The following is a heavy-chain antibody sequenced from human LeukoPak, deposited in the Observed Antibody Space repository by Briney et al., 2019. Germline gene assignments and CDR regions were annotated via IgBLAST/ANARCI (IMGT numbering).Heavy chain of an antibody. CDR1: GFTFSSYW. CDR2: IASDGSST. V-gene: IGHV3-74*01. Sequence: GGSLRLSCAASGFTFSSYWMNWVRQAPGKGLVWVSRIASDGSSTTYADSVKGRFSISRDNAKDTLYLQMNSLRVEDTAVYYCARGRPHGNDYWGQGTLVTVSS. J-gene: IGHJ4*02. D-gene: IGHD4-23*01. CDR3: ARGRPHGNDY.